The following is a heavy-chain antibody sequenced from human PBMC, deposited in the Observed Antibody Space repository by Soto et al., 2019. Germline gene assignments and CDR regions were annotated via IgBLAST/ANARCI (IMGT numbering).Heavy chain of an antibody. CDR3: ARLTSDDSSGYYCY. J-gene: IGHJ4*02. V-gene: IGHV3-21*01. CDR2: ISSSSSYI. Sequence: EVQLVESGGGLVKPGGSLRLSCAASGFTFSSYSMNWVRQAPGKGLEWVSSISSSSSYIYYADSVKGRFTISRDNAKNSLYLQMNSLRAEDRAVYYCARLTSDDSSGYYCYWCQGTLVTVSS. D-gene: IGHD3-22*01. CDR1: GFTFSSYS.